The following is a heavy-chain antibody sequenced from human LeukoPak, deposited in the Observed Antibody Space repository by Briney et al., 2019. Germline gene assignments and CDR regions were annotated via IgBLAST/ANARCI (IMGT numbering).Heavy chain of an antibody. Sequence: PGGSLRLSCAASGFIFSSYWMHWVRQAPGKGLVWVSRINMDGSSTDYADSVKGRFTISRDNTKNTLYLQMNSLRAEDTTIYYCARGKLAAQDYWGQGTLVTVSS. V-gene: IGHV3-74*01. CDR1: GFIFSSYW. CDR3: ARGKLAAQDY. CDR2: INMDGSST. J-gene: IGHJ4*02. D-gene: IGHD6-6*01.